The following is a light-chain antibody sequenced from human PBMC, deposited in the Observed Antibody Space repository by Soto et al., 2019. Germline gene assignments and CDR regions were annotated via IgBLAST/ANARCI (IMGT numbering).Light chain of an antibody. CDR2: GAS. J-gene: IGKJ1*01. Sequence: TKSQATLSVSPGEGVTLSCRASQSVSTDLAWYQQKPGQAPRLLIYGASSRATGIPDRFSGSGSGTDFTLTISRLEPEDFAVYYCQQYGSSPTFGQGTKVDNK. CDR1: QSVSTD. V-gene: IGKV3-20*01. CDR3: QQYGSSPT.